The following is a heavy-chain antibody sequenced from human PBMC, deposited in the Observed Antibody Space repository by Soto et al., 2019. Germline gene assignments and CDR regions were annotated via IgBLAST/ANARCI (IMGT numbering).Heavy chain of an antibody. Sequence: SQTLSLTCAISGDSVSSNSAAWNWIRQSPSRGLEWLGRTYYRSKWYNDYAVSVKSRITINPDTSKNQFSLQLNSVTPEDTAVYYCAREVDRRSSSSHSFDYWGQGTLVTVYS. CDR2: TYYRSKWYN. D-gene: IGHD6-6*01. J-gene: IGHJ4*02. V-gene: IGHV6-1*01. CDR1: GDSVSSNSAA. CDR3: AREVDRRSSSSHSFDY.